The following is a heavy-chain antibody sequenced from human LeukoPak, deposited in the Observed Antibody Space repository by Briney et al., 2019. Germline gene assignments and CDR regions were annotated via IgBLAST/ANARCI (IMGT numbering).Heavy chain of an antibody. CDR3: ARDVAYYDCSGSSPFDY. CDR1: GLTVSSNY. D-gene: IGHD3-10*01. Sequence: PGGSLRLSCAASGLTVSSNYMSWVRQAPGEGLGRGSVIYSGGSTYYADSVKGRFTLSRDNSKNTLYLQMNSLTAEDTSVYYGARDVAYYDCSGSSPFDYWGQGTLITVSS. CDR2: IYSGGST. V-gene: IGHV3-66*02. J-gene: IGHJ4*02.